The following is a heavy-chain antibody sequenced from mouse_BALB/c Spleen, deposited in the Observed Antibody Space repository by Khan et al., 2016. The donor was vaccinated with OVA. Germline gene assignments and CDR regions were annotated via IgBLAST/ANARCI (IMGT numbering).Heavy chain of an antibody. J-gene: IGHJ3*01. CDR1: GYTFTSYV. CDR2: IYPFNDDI. CDR3: APVGNYYVSFAY. V-gene: IGHV1S136*01. Sequence: EVQLQESGPELVKPGASVKMSCKASGYTFTSYVMHWVKQKPGLGLEWIGYIYPFNDDIKYNEKFKGKATLTSDKSSSTAYMELNSLTSEDSAVYYCAPVGNYYVSFAYWGQGTLVTVSA. D-gene: IGHD1-1*01.